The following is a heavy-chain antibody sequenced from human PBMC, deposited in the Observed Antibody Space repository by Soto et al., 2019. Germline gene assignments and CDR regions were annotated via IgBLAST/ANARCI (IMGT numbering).Heavy chain of an antibody. J-gene: IGHJ5*02. Sequence: QVQLQESGPGLVKPSETLSLTCTVSGGSISSYYWSWIRQPPGKGLEWIGYIYYSGSTNYNPSLTSRVTVSVDTSKHQFSLKLSSVTAADTAVYYCARTYGSGSSYWFDPWGQGTLVTVSS. V-gene: IGHV4-59*01. D-gene: IGHD3-10*01. CDR2: IYYSGST. CDR3: ARTYGSGSSYWFDP. CDR1: GGSISSYY.